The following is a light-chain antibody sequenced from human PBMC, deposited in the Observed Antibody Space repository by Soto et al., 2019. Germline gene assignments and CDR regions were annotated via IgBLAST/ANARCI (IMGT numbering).Light chain of an antibody. V-gene: IGKV1-5*01. CDR2: GAS. CDR3: QHHNSYSQT. Sequence: DIPMTKSPPTLSASVGDRVTITCRASQSISHYLAWYQQMPGKAPKLLIYGASTLQSGVPSSFSGSGSGTGFALTIRSLQPNDFGTYFCQHHNSYSQTFGQGTKMEFK. J-gene: IGKJ1*01. CDR1: QSISHY.